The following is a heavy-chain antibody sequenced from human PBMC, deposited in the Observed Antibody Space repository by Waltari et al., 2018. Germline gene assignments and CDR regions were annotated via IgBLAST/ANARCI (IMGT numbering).Heavy chain of an antibody. D-gene: IGHD3-16*01. Sequence: QVQLVESGGGVVQPGRSLRLSCAASGFTFSSYAMHWVRQAPGKGLEWVGVISYDGSNKYYADSGKGRFTISRDNSKNTLYLQMNSLRAEDTAVYYCARGKGINWGQGTLVTVSS. CDR3: ARGKGIN. V-gene: IGHV3-30-3*01. J-gene: IGHJ4*02. CDR1: GFTFSSYA. CDR2: ISYDGSNK.